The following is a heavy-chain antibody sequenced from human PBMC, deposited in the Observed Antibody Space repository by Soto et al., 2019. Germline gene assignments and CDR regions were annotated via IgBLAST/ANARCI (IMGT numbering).Heavy chain of an antibody. D-gene: IGHD3-22*01. V-gene: IGHV3-30-3*01. CDR2: ISYDGSDK. J-gene: IGHJ1*01. CDR1: GFTLSSYA. CDR3: ARDYYKYYDSSGYYRSPAY. Sequence: PGGSLRLSCAASGFTLSSYAMHWVRQAPGKGLEWVALISYDGSDKDYADSVKGRFTISRDNSRNTLFLQMNSLRAEDTAVYYCARDYYKYYDSSGYYRSPAYWGQGTLVLGSS.